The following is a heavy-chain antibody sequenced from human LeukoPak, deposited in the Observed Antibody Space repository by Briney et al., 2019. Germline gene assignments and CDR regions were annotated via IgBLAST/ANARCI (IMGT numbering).Heavy chain of an antibody. CDR2: INPNSGGT. CDR3: ARDGMTTVTTIASTGYGMDV. CDR1: GYTFTGYY. Sequence: GASVKVSCKASGYTFTGYYMHWVRQAPGQGLEWMGWINPNSGGTNYAQKFQGRVTMTRDTSISTAYMELSRLRSDDTAVYYCARDGMTTVTTIASTGYGMDVWGQGTTVTVSS. J-gene: IGHJ6*02. V-gene: IGHV1-2*02. D-gene: IGHD4-17*01.